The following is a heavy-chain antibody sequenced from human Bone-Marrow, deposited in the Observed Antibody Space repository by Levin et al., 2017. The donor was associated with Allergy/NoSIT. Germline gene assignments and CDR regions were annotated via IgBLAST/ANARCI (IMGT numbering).Heavy chain of an antibody. V-gene: IGHV3-53*01. D-gene: IGHD2-15*01. J-gene: IGHJ4*02. CDR3: ARDRTCNGGSCYGS. CDR1: GFTVNNNF. CDR2: IYSGGIT. Sequence: LSLTCAASGFTVNNNFMFWFRQAPGKGLEWVSLIYSGGITHYADSVKGRFTISRDSSKNTLYLQMNSLRAEDTAVYYCARDRTCNGGSCYGSWGQGTLVTVSS.